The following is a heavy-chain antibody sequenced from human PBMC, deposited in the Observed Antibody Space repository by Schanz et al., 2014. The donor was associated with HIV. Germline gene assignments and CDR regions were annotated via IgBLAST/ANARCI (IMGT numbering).Heavy chain of an antibody. J-gene: IGHJ4*03. D-gene: IGHD3-9*01. Sequence: QVQVVQSGAEVKKPGSSVKVSCKASGGTFSSYDINWVRQATGQGLEWMGWMNPNSGNTGYAQKFQGRVTLTTDTSTNTAYMELRSLRSDDTAVYYCAKGQDWPGPQLDHWGHGSLVIVSS. CDR3: AKGQDWPGPQLDH. CDR2: MNPNSGNT. CDR1: GGTFSSYD. V-gene: IGHV1-8*01.